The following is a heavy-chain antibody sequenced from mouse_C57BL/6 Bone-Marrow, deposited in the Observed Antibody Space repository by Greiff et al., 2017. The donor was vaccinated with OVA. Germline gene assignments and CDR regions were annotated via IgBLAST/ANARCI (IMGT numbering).Heavy chain of an antibody. D-gene: IGHD1-1*02. J-gene: IGHJ3*01. CDR2: IYPGSGNT. CDR1: GYSFTSYY. Sequence: QVQLQQSGPELVKPGASVKISCKASGYSFTSYYIHWVKQRPGQGLEWIGWIYPGSGNTKYNEKFKGKATLTADTSSSTTYMQLSSLTSEDSAVYDCASEGPLLWGFAYWGQGTLVTVSA. CDR3: ASEGPLLWGFAY. V-gene: IGHV1-66*01.